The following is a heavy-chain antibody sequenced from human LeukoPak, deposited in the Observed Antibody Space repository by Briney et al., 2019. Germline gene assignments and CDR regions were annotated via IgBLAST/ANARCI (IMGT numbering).Heavy chain of an antibody. CDR3: ARDRHSSGYYDY. CDR2: IYYSGST. V-gene: IGHV4-31*03. CDR1: GASLSSGGYY. J-gene: IGHJ4*02. Sequence: SQTLSLTCTVSGASLSSGGYYWSWIRQHPGKGLEWIGYIYYSGSTYYNPSLKSRVTISVDTSKNQFSLKLSSVTAADTAVYYCARDRHSSGYYDYWGQGTLVTVSS. D-gene: IGHD3-22*01.